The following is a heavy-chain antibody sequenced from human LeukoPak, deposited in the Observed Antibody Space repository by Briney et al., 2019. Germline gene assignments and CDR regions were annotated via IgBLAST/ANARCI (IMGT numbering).Heavy chain of an antibody. Sequence: PGGSLRLSCAASGFIFSDYYMSWIRQAPGKGLEWVSYISSSGSNIYYADSVKGRFTMSRDNAKKSLYLQMNSLRAEDTAVYYCASSDSSYYYYMDVWGKGTTVTISS. V-gene: IGHV3-11*04. D-gene: IGHD5-18*01. CDR1: GFIFSDYY. CDR3: ASSDSSYYYYMDV. CDR2: ISSSGSNI. J-gene: IGHJ6*03.